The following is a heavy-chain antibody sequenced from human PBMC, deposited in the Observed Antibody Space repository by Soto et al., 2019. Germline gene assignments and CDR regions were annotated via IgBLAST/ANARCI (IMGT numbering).Heavy chain of an antibody. V-gene: IGHV1-69*13. Sequence: SVKVSCKASGGTFSSYAISWVRQAPGQGLEWMGGIIPIFGTANYAQKFQGRVTITADESTSTAYMELSSLRSEDTAVYYCARETYYGSGSYYKAPFDYWGQGTLVTVSS. CDR2: IIPIFGTA. CDR1: GGTFSSYA. D-gene: IGHD3-10*01. J-gene: IGHJ4*02. CDR3: ARETYYGSGSYYKAPFDY.